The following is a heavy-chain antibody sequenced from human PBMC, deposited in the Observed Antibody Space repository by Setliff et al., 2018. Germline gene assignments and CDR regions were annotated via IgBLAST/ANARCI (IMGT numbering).Heavy chain of an antibody. Sequence: GASVKVSCKASGYTFTSYGISWVRQAPGQGLEWMGWISAYNGNTNYAQKLQGRVTMTTDTSTSTAYMELRSLRSDDTAVYYCARDKWELQNPNWFDPWGQGTLVTVSS. CDR2: ISAYNGNT. V-gene: IGHV1-18*01. CDR1: GYTFTSYG. CDR3: ARDKWELQNPNWFDP. J-gene: IGHJ5*02. D-gene: IGHD1-26*01.